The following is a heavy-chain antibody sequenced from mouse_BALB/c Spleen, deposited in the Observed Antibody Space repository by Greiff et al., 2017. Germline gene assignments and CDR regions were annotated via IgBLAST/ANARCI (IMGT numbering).Heavy chain of an antibody. J-gene: IGHJ2*01. V-gene: IGHV5-17*02. Sequence: EVHLVESGGGLVQPGGSRKLSCAASGFTFSSFGMHWVRQAPEKGLEWVAYISSGSSTIYYADTVKGRFTISRDNPKNTLFLQMTSLRSEDTAMYYCARSYYGNYAFDYWGQGTTLTVSS. CDR1: GFTFSSFG. CDR2: ISSGSSTI. CDR3: ARSYYGNYAFDY. D-gene: IGHD2-10*01.